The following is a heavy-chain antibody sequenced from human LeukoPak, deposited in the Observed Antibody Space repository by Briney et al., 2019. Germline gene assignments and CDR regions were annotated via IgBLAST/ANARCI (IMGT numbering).Heavy chain of an antibody. CDR3: ASDWVAAAGIGY. J-gene: IGHJ4*02. Sequence: GGSMRLSCAASGFTVSSYVMSWFRQAPGRGLEWVSGITGSAGNTYYADSVRGRFTVSRDNSKNTLYLQMNSLRAEDTAVYYCASDWVAAAGIGYWGQGTLVTVSS. CDR1: GFTVSSYV. CDR2: ITGSAGNT. V-gene: IGHV3-23*01. D-gene: IGHD6-13*01.